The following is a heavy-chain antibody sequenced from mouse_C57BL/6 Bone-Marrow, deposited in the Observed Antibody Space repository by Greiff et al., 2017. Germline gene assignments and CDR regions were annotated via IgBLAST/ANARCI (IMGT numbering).Heavy chain of an antibody. CDR1: GYTFTDYY. CDR2: INPNNGGT. Sequence: EVQLQQSGPELVKPGASVKISCKASGYTFTDYYMNWVKQSHGKSLEWIGDINPNNGGTSYNQKFKGKATLTVDKSSSTAYMELRSLTSEDSAVYYCARGDLRRAWFAYWGQGTLVTVSA. CDR3: ARGDLRRAWFAY. J-gene: IGHJ3*01. V-gene: IGHV1-26*01. D-gene: IGHD2-12*01.